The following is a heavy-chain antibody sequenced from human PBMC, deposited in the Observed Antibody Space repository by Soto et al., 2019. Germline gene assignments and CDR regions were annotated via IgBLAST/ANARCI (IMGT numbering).Heavy chain of an antibody. V-gene: IGHV3-33*01. CDR3: ARGAKLLWFGEAIGDY. J-gene: IGHJ4*02. CDR1: GFTFSSYG. CDR2: IWYDGSNK. Sequence: QVQLVESGGGVVQPGRSLRLSCAASGFTFSSYGMHWVRQAPGKGLEWVAVIWYDGSNKYYADSVKGRFTISRDNSKNTLYLQMNSLRAEDTAVYYCARGAKLLWFGEAIGDYWGQGTLVIVSS. D-gene: IGHD3-10*01.